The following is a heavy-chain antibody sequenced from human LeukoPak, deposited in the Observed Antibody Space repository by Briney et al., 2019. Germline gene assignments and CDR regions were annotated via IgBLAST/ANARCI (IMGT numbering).Heavy chain of an antibody. CDR1: GFTFSSYG. Sequence: GGSLRLSCAASGFTFSSYGMHWVRQAPGKGLEWVSSISSSSSYIYYADSVKGRFTISRDNAKNSLYLQMNSLRAEDTAVYYCARDSPRVLSGWPYWGQGTLVTVSS. CDR2: ISSSSSYI. D-gene: IGHD6-19*01. V-gene: IGHV3-21*01. J-gene: IGHJ4*02. CDR3: ARDSPRVLSGWPY.